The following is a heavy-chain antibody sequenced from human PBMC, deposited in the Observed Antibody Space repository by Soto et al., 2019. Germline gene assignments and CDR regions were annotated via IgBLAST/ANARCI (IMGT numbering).Heavy chain of an antibody. CDR2: ISSNGGST. CDR1: GFTFSSYA. J-gene: IGHJ3*02. V-gene: IGHV3-64D*08. CDR3: VKDLYYYDSSGYYHDAFDI. Sequence: GGSLRLSCSASGFTFSSYAMHWVRQAPGKGLEYVSAISSNGGSTYYADSVKGRFTISRDNSKNTLYLQMSSLRAEDTAVYYCVKDLYYYDSSGYYHDAFDIWGQGTMVT. D-gene: IGHD3-22*01.